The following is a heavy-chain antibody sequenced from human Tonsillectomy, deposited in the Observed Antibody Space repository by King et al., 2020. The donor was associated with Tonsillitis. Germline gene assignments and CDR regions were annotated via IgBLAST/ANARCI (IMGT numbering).Heavy chain of an antibody. CDR1: GGPISSGGYY. J-gene: IGHJ3*02. Sequence: QVQLQESGPGLVKPSQTLSLTCTVSGGPISSGGYYWSWIRQHPGKGLVWIGSFYYSGNTYYTPSLKSRVTISVDTSKNQFSLKLDSVTAADTAVYYCARVTIFGVVPDAFDIWGQGTMVTVSS. V-gene: IGHV4-31*03. CDR3: ARVTIFGVVPDAFDI. CDR2: FYYSGNT. D-gene: IGHD3-3*01.